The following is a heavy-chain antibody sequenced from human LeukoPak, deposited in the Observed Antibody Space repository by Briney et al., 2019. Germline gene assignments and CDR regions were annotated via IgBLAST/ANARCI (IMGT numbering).Heavy chain of an antibody. V-gene: IGHV4-59*12. Sequence: PSETLSLTCTVSGGSISSYYWSWIRQPPGKGLEWIGYIYYSGSTNYNPSLKSRVTISLDTSKNQISLKLSSVTAADTAVYYCARVDFWSGYKGMDVWGKGTTVTVSS. J-gene: IGHJ6*04. CDR2: IYYSGST. CDR1: GGSISSYY. CDR3: ARVDFWSGYKGMDV. D-gene: IGHD3-3*01.